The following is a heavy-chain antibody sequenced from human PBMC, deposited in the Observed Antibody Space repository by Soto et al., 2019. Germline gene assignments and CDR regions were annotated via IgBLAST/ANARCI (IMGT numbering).Heavy chain of an antibody. CDR2: IIPIFGTA. V-gene: IGHV1-69*12. J-gene: IGHJ6*02. CDR3: ASHSGSSPEGRYYYGVDV. Sequence: QVQLVQSGAEVKKPGSSVKVSCKASGGTFSSYAISWVRQAPGQGLEWMGGIIPIFGTADYAQKFQGRVTITADESTSTAYTELSSLRSEDTAVYYCASHSGSSPEGRYYYGVDVWGQGTTVTVSS. D-gene: IGHD1-26*01. CDR1: GGTFSSYA.